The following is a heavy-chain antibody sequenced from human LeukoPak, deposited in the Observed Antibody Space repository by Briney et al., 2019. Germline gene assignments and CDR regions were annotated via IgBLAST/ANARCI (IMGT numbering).Heavy chain of an antibody. D-gene: IGHD3-22*01. Sequence: SETLSLTCTVSGGSICSGGYYWSWLRQHPGKGLEWIGYIYYSGSTYYNPSLKSRVTISVDTSKNQFSLKLSSVTAADTAVYYCARTVGDSSGYYFVYYYYYYMDVWGKGTTVTVSS. CDR1: GGSICSGGYY. V-gene: IGHV4-31*03. J-gene: IGHJ6*03. CDR3: ARTVGDSSGYYFVYYYYYYMDV. CDR2: IYYSGST.